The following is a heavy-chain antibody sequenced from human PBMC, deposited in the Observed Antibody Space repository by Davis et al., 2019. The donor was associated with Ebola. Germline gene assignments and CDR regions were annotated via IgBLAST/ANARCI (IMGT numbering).Heavy chain of an antibody. V-gene: IGHV2-70*11. J-gene: IGHJ4*02. CDR2: IDWDDDK. Sequence: SGPTLVKPTQTLTLTCTFSGFSLSTTGMCVSWIRQPPAKALEWLARIDWDDDKHYSTSLKTRLTISKDTSKNLVVLTMTNMDPVDTATYFCARIYGAVRLDYWGQGALVTVSS. CDR1: GFSLSTTGMC. CDR3: ARIYGAVRLDY. D-gene: IGHD6-6*01.